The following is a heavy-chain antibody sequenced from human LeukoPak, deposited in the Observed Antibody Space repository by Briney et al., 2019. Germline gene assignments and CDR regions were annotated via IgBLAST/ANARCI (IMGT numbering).Heavy chain of an antibody. CDR1: GYTFTSYG. V-gene: IGHV1-18*01. CDR2: ISAYNGNT. J-gene: IGHJ4*02. Sequence: ASVKVSCKASGYTFTSYGISWVRQAPGQGLEWMGWISAYNGNTNYAQELQGRVTMTTDTSTSTAYMELRSLRSDDTAVYYCAVVVVAATGYYFDYWGQGTLVTVSS. CDR3: AVVVVAATGYYFDY. D-gene: IGHD2-15*01.